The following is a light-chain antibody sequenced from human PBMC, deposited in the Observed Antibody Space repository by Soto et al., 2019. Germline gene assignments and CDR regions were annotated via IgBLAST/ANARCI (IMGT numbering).Light chain of an antibody. CDR1: QSVFYGSNTKHY. V-gene: IGKV4-1*01. CDR2: WAS. CDR3: QHYSPTPSMYT. Sequence: DIVVTQSPDSLAVSLGERATINCKSSQSVFYGSNTKHYLAWYQQKPGHPPKLLVYWASTRQSGVPDRFSGCGSGTDFTLTNSSLQSEDVAVSYCQHYSPTPSMYTFGQGTKPEIK. J-gene: IGKJ2*01.